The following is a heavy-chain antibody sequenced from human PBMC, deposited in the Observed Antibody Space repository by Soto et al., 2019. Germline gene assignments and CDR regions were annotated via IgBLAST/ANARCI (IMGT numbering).Heavy chain of an antibody. D-gene: IGHD3-10*01. CDR2: ISYDGSNK. Sequence: QVQLVESGGGVVKRGRSLRLSCAASGFTFSSYGMHWVRQAPGKGLEWVAVISYDGSNKYYADSVKGRFTISRDNSKNTLYLQMNSLRAEDTAVYYCAKGAYYYGSGSPTLDYWGQGTLVTVSS. CDR1: GFTFSSYG. J-gene: IGHJ4*02. V-gene: IGHV3-30*18. CDR3: AKGAYYYGSGSPTLDY.